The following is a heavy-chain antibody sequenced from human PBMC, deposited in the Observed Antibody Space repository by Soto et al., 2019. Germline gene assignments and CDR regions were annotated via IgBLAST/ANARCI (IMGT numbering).Heavy chain of an antibody. Sequence: QVQLVESGGGVVQPGRSLRLSCAASGFTFSSYGMHWVRQAPGKGLEWVAVTSYDGRNENYADSVKGRFTICRDNTRNTLYLQMNSLRPEDTAVYYCAKDTYYYDSSGYDVFDYWGQGTLVTVSS. J-gene: IGHJ4*02. CDR1: GFTFSSYG. V-gene: IGHV3-30*18. CDR3: AKDTYYYDSSGYDVFDY. D-gene: IGHD3-22*01. CDR2: TSYDGRNE.